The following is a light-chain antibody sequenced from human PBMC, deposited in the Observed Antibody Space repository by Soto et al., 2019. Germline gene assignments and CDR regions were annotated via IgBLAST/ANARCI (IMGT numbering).Light chain of an antibody. CDR2: EVN. J-gene: IGLJ1*01. Sequence: ALTQPPSASGSPGQSVTISCTGTNSDVGGYNYVSWYQQYPGKAPKLIIYEVNERPSGVPDRFSGSKSGNTASLTVSGLQTADEADYYCSSYAGSNWYVFGTGTKVTVL. CDR3: SSYAGSNWYV. CDR1: NSDVGGYNY. V-gene: IGLV2-8*01.